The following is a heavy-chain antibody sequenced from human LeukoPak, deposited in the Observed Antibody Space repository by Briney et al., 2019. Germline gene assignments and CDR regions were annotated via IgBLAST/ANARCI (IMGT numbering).Heavy chain of an antibody. V-gene: IGHV3-20*04. CDR2: INWNGGST. D-gene: IGHD3-3*01. CDR1: GFTFDDYG. Sequence: GGSLRLSCAASGFTFDDYGMSWVRQAPGKGLEWVSGINWNGGSTGYADSVKGRFTISRDNAKNSLYLQMNSLRAEDTALYYCARDSQNDFWSGYYSANGGFDPWGQGTLVTVSS. J-gene: IGHJ5*02. CDR3: ARDSQNDFWSGYYSANGGFDP.